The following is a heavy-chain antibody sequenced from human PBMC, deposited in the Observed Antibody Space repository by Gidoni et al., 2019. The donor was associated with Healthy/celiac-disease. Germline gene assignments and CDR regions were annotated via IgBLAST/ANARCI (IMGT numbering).Heavy chain of an antibody. V-gene: IGHV3-9*01. Sequence: EVQLVESGGGLVQPGRSLRLSCAASGFTFDDYAMHWVRQAPGKGLEWVSGISWNSGSIGYADSVKGRFTISRDNAKNSLYLQMNSLRAEDTALYYCAKDRDVNYDFWSGRYYYYGMDVWGQGTTVTVSS. CDR3: AKDRDVNYDFWSGRYYYYGMDV. J-gene: IGHJ6*02. D-gene: IGHD3-3*01. CDR1: GFTFDDYA. CDR2: ISWNSGSI.